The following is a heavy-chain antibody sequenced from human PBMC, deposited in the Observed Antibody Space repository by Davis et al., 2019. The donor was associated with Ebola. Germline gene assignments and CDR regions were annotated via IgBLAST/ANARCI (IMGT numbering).Heavy chain of an antibody. D-gene: IGHD6-13*01. V-gene: IGHV3-53*01. CDR1: GFTVSSNS. Sequence: GESLKISCAASGFTVSSNSMNWVRQAPGKGLEWVSVIYSGGNTYYADSVKGRFIISRDNSKNTLYLQMHSLRAEDTAVYYCARGIRVTIAAAGRDYYYYYMDVWGKGTTVTVSS. CDR2: IYSGGNT. J-gene: IGHJ6*03. CDR3: ARGIRVTIAAAGRDYYYYYMDV.